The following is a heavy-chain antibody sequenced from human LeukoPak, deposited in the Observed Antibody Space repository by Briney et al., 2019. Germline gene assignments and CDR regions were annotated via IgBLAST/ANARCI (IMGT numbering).Heavy chain of an antibody. CDR2: INHSGST. CDR1: GGSFSGYY. J-gene: IGHJ4*02. V-gene: IGHV4-34*01. D-gene: IGHD6-13*01. CDR3: ARGNDCGYSSSWCYLDY. Sequence: PSETLSLTCAVYGGSFSGYYWSWIRQPPGKGLEWIGEINHSGSTNYYPSLKSRVTISVDTSKNQFSLKLSSVTAADTAVYYCARGNDCGYSSSWCYLDYWGQGTLVTVSS.